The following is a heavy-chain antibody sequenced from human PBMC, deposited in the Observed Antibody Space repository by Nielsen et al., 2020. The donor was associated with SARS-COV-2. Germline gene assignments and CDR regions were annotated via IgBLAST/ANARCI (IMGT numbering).Heavy chain of an antibody. V-gene: IGHV4-34*01. J-gene: IGHJ4*02. CDR1: GGSFSGYY. Sequence: GSLRLSCAVYGGSFSGYYWSWIRQPPGKGLEWIGEINHSGSTNYNPSLKSRVTISVDTSKNQFSLKLSSVTAADTAVYYCARGTIFGVVTAIDYWGQGTLVTVSS. D-gene: IGHD3-3*01. CDR2: INHSGST. CDR3: ARGTIFGVVTAIDY.